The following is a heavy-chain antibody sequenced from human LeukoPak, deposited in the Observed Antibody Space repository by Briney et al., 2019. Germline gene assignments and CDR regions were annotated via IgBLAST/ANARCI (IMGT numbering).Heavy chain of an antibody. Sequence: GGSLRLSCVASGIIVRNNYMTWVRQAPGEGLEWVSVIYNGGSIYYGDSVKGRFTISADNSRNMVYLQMNGLRAEDTAVYYCARTGGGNSGPFDYWGQGTLVTVS. V-gene: IGHV3-53*01. CDR2: IYNGGSI. CDR3: ARTGGGNSGPFDY. CDR1: GIIVRNNY. J-gene: IGHJ4*02. D-gene: IGHD4-23*01.